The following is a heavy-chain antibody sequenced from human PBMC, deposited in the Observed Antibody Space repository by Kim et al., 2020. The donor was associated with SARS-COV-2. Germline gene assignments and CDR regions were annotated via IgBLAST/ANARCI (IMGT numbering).Heavy chain of an antibody. V-gene: IGHV4-59*08. D-gene: IGHD3-3*01. Sequence: SQTLSLTCTVSGGSISSYYWSWIRQPPGKGLEWIGYICYSGSTNYNPSLKSRVTISVDTSKNQFSLKLSSVTAADTAVYYCARHFPKPMAAITIFGVVTLYNWFDPWGQGTLVTVSS. CDR3: ARHFPKPMAAITIFGVVTLYNWFDP. J-gene: IGHJ5*02. CDR1: GGSISSYY. CDR2: ICYSGST.